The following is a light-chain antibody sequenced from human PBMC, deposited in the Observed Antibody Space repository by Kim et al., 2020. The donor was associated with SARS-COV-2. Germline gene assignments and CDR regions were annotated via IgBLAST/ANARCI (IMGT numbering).Light chain of an antibody. Sequence: GQTVRMTCEGDSLRGYGASWYRRKAGQAPGLVIYGKNNRPSGIPDRFSGSGSGNTASLTIAGAQAEDEADYYCNSRDSSGNHLVFGGGTQLTVL. CDR2: GKN. J-gene: IGLJ2*01. CDR1: SLRGYG. CDR3: NSRDSSGNHLV. V-gene: IGLV3-19*01.